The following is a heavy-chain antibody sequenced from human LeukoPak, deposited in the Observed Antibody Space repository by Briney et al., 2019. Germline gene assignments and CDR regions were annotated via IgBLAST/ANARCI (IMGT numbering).Heavy chain of an antibody. V-gene: IGHV3-48*04. J-gene: IGHJ4*02. D-gene: IGHD3-10*01. CDR1: GFTFSAIS. CDR3: ASGFGDSTDFDY. Sequence: GGSLRLSCAASGFTFSAISMSWVRQAPGKGLEWVSYISSSSSTIYYADSLKGRFTISRDNAKNSLYLQMNSLRVEDTAVYYCASGFGDSTDFDYWGRGTLVTVSS. CDR2: ISSSSSTI.